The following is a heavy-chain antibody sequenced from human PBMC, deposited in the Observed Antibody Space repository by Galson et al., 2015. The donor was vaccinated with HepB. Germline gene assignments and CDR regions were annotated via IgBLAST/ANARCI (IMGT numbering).Heavy chain of an antibody. CDR1: GSTFSRYW. CDR3: ARDYGLGNTGYNWKLLSYYYYGMDV. CDR2: IKQDGSEK. Sequence: SLRLSCAASGSTFSRYWMSWVRQGPGKGLEWVATIKQDGSEKSYVDSVKGRFTISRDNAKNSLFLQMNSLRAEDTAVYYCARDYGLGNTGYNWKLLSYYYYGMDVWGQGTTVTVSS. V-gene: IGHV3-7*03. D-gene: IGHD1-20*01. J-gene: IGHJ6*02.